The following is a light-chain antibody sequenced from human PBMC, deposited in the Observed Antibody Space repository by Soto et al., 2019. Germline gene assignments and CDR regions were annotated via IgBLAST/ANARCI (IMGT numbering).Light chain of an antibody. CDR2: NVS. V-gene: IGKV3-11*01. Sequence: EIVLTQSPATLSLSPGERATLSCRASQSVSSYLAWYQQKPGQAPRLLIYNVSKRATGIPARFSGSGTGTDFTLTISSLEPEDFAVYFCQQRSSWPTFGQGTKVDNK. CDR1: QSVSSY. J-gene: IGKJ1*01. CDR3: QQRSSWPT.